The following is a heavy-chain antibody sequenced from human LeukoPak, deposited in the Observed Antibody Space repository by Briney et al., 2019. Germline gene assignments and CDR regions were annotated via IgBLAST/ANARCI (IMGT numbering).Heavy chain of an antibody. V-gene: IGHV4-59*01. CDR1: GGSISSYY. CDR2: LYQSGIT. J-gene: IGHJ6*02. CDR3: ARVVVDCSSTSCPADYYYCMDV. Sequence: SETLSLTCTVSGGSISSYYWSWIRQPPGKGLEWIGYLYQSGITNYNPSLKSRVTISVDMSKNQFSLKLSSVTAADTAVYYCARVVVDCSSTSCPADYYYCMDVWGQGTTVPVSS. D-gene: IGHD2-2*01.